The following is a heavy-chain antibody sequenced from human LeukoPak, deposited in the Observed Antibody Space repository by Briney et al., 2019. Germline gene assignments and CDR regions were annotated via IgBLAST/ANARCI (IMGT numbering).Heavy chain of an antibody. CDR2: IKSDGSST. CDR1: GFTFSSYW. V-gene: IGHV3-74*01. Sequence: GGSLRLSCAASGFTFSSYWMHWVRQVPGKGLVWVSRIKSDGSSTSYADSVKGRFTISRDNAKKSLYLQMNSLRAEDTAVYYCARSKTYYYESSGSYSVFDYYMDVWGKGTTVTVSS. CDR3: ARSKTYYYESSGSYSVFDYYMDV. J-gene: IGHJ6*03. D-gene: IGHD3-22*01.